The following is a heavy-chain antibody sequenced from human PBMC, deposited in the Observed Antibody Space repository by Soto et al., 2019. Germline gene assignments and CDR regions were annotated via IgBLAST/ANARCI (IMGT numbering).Heavy chain of an antibody. D-gene: IGHD6-19*01. CDR2: INPDSGMT. Sequence: QVQLVQSGADVRKPGASVKVSCNSSGYSFTGFYIHWVRHAPGQGLEWMGWINPDSGMTKQAQRFQGRVTLTGDTSINTAYMALSGLTSDDTAVYYCVRDSGRSLASVRFDYWGQGTLVIVSS. J-gene: IGHJ4*02. CDR1: GYSFTGFY. CDR3: VRDSGRSLASVRFDY. V-gene: IGHV1-2*02.